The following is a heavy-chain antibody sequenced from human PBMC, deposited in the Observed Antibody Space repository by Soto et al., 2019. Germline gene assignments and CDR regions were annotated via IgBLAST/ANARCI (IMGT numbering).Heavy chain of an antibody. J-gene: IGHJ3*02. CDR2: ISISSSYI. V-gene: IGHV3-21*01. D-gene: IGHD3-22*01. CDR1: GFTFSSYS. Sequence: GGSLRLSCAASGFTFSSYSMNWVRQAPGKGLEWVSSISISSSYIYYADSVKGRFTISRDNAKNSLYLQMNSLRAEDTAVYYCARYDSSIDTFDIWGQGTMVTVSS. CDR3: ARYDSSIDTFDI.